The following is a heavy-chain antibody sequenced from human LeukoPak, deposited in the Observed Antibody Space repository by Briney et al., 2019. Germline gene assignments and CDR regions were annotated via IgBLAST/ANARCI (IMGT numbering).Heavy chain of an antibody. J-gene: IGHJ4*02. CDR3: ARNWGWQDY. CDR1: RFTVSSNY. V-gene: IGHV3-7*01. Sequence: GGSLRLSCAGSRFTVSSNYMSWVRQAPGKGLEWVANIKTDGREKYYVDSVKGRFTISRDNAKNSLYLQMNSLRAEDTALYYCARNWGWQDYWGQGTLVTVSS. CDR2: IKTDGREK. D-gene: IGHD3-16*01.